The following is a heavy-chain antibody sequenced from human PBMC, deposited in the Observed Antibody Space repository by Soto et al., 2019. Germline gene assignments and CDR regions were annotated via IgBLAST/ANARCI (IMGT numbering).Heavy chain of an antibody. Sequence: SETLSLTCAVSSGSISSSNWWSWVRQPPGKGLEWIGEIYHSGSTNYNPSLKSRVTISVDKSKNQFSLKLSSVTAADTAVYYCARSAYDFWSGYYNGNWFDPWGQGTLVTVSS. J-gene: IGHJ5*02. CDR2: IYHSGST. CDR3: ARSAYDFWSGYYNGNWFDP. CDR1: SGSISSSNW. D-gene: IGHD3-3*01. V-gene: IGHV4-4*02.